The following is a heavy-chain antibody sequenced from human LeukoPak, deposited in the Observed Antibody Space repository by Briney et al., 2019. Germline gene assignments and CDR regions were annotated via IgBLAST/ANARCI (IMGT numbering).Heavy chain of an antibody. CDR2: TYYRSKWYN. CDR3: ARDSPLTTVTTFPYWYFDL. Sequence: SQTLSLTCAISGDSVSSNSAAWNWIRQSPSRGLEWLGRTYYRSKWYNDYAVSVKSRITINPDTSKNQFSLQLNSVTPEDTAVYYCARDSPLTTVTTFPYWYFDLWGRGTLVTVSS. J-gene: IGHJ2*01. CDR1: GDSVSSNSAA. V-gene: IGHV6-1*01. D-gene: IGHD4-17*01.